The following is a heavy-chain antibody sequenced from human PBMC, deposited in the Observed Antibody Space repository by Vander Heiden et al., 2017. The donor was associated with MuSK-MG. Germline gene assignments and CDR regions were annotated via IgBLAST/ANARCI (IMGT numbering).Heavy chain of an antibody. CDR1: GGSFSGYY. D-gene: IGHD4-17*01. Sequence: QVQLQQWGAGLLKPSETLSLTCAVYGGSFSGYYWSWLRQPPGKKLEWIGEINHSGSTNYNPSLKSRVTISVDTSKNQFSLKLSSVTAADTAVYYCARGRANDYGGNRYLDYWGQGTLVTVSS. V-gene: IGHV4-34*01. J-gene: IGHJ4*02. CDR2: INHSGST. CDR3: ARGRANDYGGNRYLDY.